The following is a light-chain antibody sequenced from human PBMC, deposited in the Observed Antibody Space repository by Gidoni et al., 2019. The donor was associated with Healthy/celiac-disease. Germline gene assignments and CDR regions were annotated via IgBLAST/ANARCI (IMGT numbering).Light chain of an antibody. J-gene: IGKJ2*01. V-gene: IGKV4-1*01. CDR3: QQYYSTPYT. Sequence: DIVMTQSPDSLAVSLGERATINCKSSQSVLYSSNNKNYLAWYQQKPGQPPTLLIYWASTRESGVPDRFSGSGSGTDFTLAISSLQAEDVAVYYCQQYYSTPYTFGHXTKLEIK. CDR1: QSVLYSSNNKNY. CDR2: WAS.